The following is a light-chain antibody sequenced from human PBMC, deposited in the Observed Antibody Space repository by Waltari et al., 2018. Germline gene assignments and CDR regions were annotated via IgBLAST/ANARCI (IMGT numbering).Light chain of an antibody. CDR3: QQYNTWPPIT. CDR1: QSLSDN. CDR2: GAS. V-gene: IGKV3-15*01. Sequence: EIVMTQSPATLSVSPGERATLSCRASQSLSDNLAWYQQKPGQAPRLLIYGASTRATGIPARFSGSGSGTDFTLTISSLQSEDFASYYCQQYNTWPPITFGQGTRVEIK. J-gene: IGKJ5*01.